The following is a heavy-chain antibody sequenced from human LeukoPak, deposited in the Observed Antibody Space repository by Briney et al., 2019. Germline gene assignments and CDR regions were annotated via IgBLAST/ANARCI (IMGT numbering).Heavy chain of an antibody. CDR1: GYTFTGYY. D-gene: IGHD6-13*01. J-gene: IGHJ6*03. CDR3: ARGGPAAQISPNYYYYYYMDV. Sequence: ASVKVSCKASGYTFTGYYMHWVRQAPGQGLEWMGWINPNSGGTNYAQKFQGRVTMTRDTSISTAYMELSRLRSDDTAVYYCARGGPAAQISPNYYYYYYMDVWGKGTTVTVSS. V-gene: IGHV1-2*02. CDR2: INPNSGGT.